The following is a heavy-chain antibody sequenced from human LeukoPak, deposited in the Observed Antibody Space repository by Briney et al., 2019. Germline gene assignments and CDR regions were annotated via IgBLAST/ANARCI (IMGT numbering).Heavy chain of an antibody. CDR3: ARERAFDRSYYYYYMDV. CDR2: IYTSGST. V-gene: IGHV4-4*07. CDR1: GGSISSYY. Sequence: SETLSLTCTVSGGSISSYYWSWIRQPAGKGLEWIGRIYTSGSTNYNPSLKSRVTMSVDTSKNQFSLKLSSVTAADTAVYYCARERAFDRSYYYYYMDVWGKGTTVTISS. D-gene: IGHD3-3*02. J-gene: IGHJ6*03.